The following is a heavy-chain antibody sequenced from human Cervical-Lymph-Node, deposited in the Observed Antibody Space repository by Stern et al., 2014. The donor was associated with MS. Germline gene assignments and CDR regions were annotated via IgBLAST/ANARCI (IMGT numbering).Heavy chain of an antibody. CDR1: GGSFSKYA. CDR2: FYPSDSDI. D-gene: IGHD4-11*01. Sequence: VQLVQSGAEVKKPGESLKISCRNSGGSFSKYAIAWVRPMPGKGLEWMGMFYPSDSDIRYSPSFQGQVTISADQSISTAYLQWSSLKASDTAIYYCATSLDADYIGYFDSWGQGTLVTVSS. J-gene: IGHJ4*02. CDR3: ATSLDADYIGYFDS. V-gene: IGHV5-51*03.